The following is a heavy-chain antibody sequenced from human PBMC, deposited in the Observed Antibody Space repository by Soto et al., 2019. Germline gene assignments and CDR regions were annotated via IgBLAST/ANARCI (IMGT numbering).Heavy chain of an antibody. CDR2: IYYSGST. Sequence: SETLSLTCAVSGDSITSDKWWSWIRQPPGKGLEWIGYIYYSGSTYYNPSLKSRVTISVDTSKNQFSLKLSSVTAADTAVYYCASDYSNYAYYGMDVWGQGTTVTVSS. V-gene: IGHV4-30-4*01. J-gene: IGHJ6*02. CDR1: GDSITSDKW. CDR3: ASDYSNYAYYGMDV. D-gene: IGHD4-4*01.